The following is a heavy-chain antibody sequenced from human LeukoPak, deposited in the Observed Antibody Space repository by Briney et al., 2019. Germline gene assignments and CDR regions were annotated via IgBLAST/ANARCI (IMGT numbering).Heavy chain of an antibody. CDR1: GCTFTGYY. CDR3: ARPSIVGATMAVDY. J-gene: IGHJ4*02. CDR2: LNPNSGGT. V-gene: IGHV1-2*02. D-gene: IGHD1-26*01. Sequence: ASVNLSCKASGCTFTGYYMHWVRQPPGQGLEWMGWLNPNSGGTNYAQKFQGRLTMTRDTSTSTAYMELRSLRSNDTAVYYCARPSIVGATMAVDYWGQGTLVTVSS.